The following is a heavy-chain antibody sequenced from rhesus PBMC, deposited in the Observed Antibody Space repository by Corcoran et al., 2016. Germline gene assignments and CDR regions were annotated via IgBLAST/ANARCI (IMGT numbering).Heavy chain of an antibody. J-gene: IGHJ4*01. CDR1: VGSISSSH. CDR3: ASDTAGTSNY. V-gene: IGHV4-169*02. Sequence: QLQLQESGPGLVKPSETLSVTCAVPVGSISSSHWIWTRPAPGKGLVRIGYIYDIGSGTNYNPSLKSRVPLSVDRSKNRLSLRLSTVTAADTAIYYCASDTAGTSNYWGQEVLVTVSS. D-gene: IGHD1-1*01. CDR2: IYDIGSGT.